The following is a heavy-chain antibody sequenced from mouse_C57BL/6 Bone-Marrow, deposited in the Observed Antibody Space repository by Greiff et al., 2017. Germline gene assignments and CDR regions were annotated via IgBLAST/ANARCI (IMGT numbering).Heavy chain of an antibody. V-gene: IGHV1-81*01. CDR3: AKRGLRLGDFDD. D-gene: IGHD2-4*01. Sequence: VQPQQSGAELVRPGASVKLSCKASGYTFTSYGLSWVKQRPGQGLEWIGEIYPRSGNTYYNEKFKGKATLTADKSSSTAYMQLRSLTSEDSAVYFWAKRGLRLGDFDDGGTGTTVTVSS. CDR2: IYPRSGNT. CDR1: GYTFTSYG. J-gene: IGHJ1*03.